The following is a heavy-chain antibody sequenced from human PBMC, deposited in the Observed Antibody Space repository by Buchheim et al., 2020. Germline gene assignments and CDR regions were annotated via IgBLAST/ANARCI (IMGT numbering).Heavy chain of an antibody. CDR2: ISGSCGRT. V-gene: IGHV3-23*01. CDR1: GFTFSSYA. D-gene: IGHD2-15*01. Sequence: EVQLLESGGGLVQPGGSLRLSCAASGFTFSSYAMSWVRQAPGTGLEWVSAISGSCGRTYYADSVMGRFTISRDNSKNTLSLQMNSLRAEDTAVYYCAKAMEVVVTFDYWGQGTL. J-gene: IGHJ4*02. CDR3: AKAMEVVVTFDY.